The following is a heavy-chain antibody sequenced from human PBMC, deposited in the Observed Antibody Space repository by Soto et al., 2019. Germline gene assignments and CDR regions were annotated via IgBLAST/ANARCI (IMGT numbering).Heavy chain of an antibody. CDR1: GGTFSSYT. CDR2: ITPTLKIA. D-gene: IGHD1-26*01. J-gene: IGHJ4*02. V-gene: IGHV1-69*01. CDR3: ARGYYSGSNPSSFDY. Sequence: QLQLVQSGAEVREPGSSVKVSCKASGGTFSSYTVIGVRQAPGQGLEWMGGITPTLKIAKYAEKFQGRVTITADESTSTVNMHLSSLRSEDTAVYFCARGYYSGSNPSSFDYWGQGTLVAVSS.